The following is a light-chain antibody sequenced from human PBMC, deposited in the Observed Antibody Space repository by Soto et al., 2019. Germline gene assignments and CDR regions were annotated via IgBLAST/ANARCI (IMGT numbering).Light chain of an antibody. CDR2: GAP. V-gene: IGKV3D-15*01. Sequence: EIVMTQSPATLSVSPGERATLSCRASQSVSSNLAWYQQKPGQAPRLLIYGAPTRATGIADRLSGSGSGTDFTLTISRLETEDFAVYYCQLYGTSTKTFGQGTKV. J-gene: IGKJ1*01. CDR3: QLYGTSTKT. CDR1: QSVSSN.